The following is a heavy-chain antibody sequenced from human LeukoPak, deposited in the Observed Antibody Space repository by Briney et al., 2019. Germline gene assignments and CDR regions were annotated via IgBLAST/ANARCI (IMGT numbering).Heavy chain of an antibody. Sequence: PGGSLRLSCAASGFTFSSYEMNWVRQAPEKGLEWVSYISSSGSTIYYADSVKGRFTISRDNAKNSLYLRMNSLRAEDTAVYYCASFTTSGSIGDYWGRGTLVTVSS. J-gene: IGHJ4*02. CDR2: ISSSGSTI. CDR1: GFTFSSYE. V-gene: IGHV3-48*03. D-gene: IGHD3-10*02. CDR3: ASFTTSGSIGDY.